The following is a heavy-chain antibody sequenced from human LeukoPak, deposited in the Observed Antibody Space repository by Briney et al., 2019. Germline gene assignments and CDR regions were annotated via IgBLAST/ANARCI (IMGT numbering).Heavy chain of an antibody. J-gene: IGHJ4*02. Sequence: GGSLRLSCEASGFPFSSYAMSWVRQAPGKGLEWVSVISGSGDSTYYADSVEGRCTSSRDNSKNTLYLQMNSLRAEDTAVYYCTKSGIAAAGSLVYFDYWGQGTLVTASS. V-gene: IGHV3-23*01. CDR1: GFPFSSYA. CDR3: TKSGIAAAGSLVYFDY. D-gene: IGHD6-13*01. CDR2: ISGSGDST.